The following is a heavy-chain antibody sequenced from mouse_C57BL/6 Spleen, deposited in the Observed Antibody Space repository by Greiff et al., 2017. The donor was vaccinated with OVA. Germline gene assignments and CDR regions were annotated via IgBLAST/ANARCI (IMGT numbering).Heavy chain of an antibody. CDR2: IYPRSGNT. V-gene: IGHV1-81*01. CDR1: GYTFTSYG. Sequence: VQLQQSGAELARPGASVKLSCKASGYTFTSYGISWVKQRTGQGLEWIGEIYPRSGNTYYNEKFKGKATLTADTSSSTAYLELRRLTSEDSAVYFCASSCYTENAYWGQGTLVTVSA. D-gene: IGHD1-1*01. CDR3: ASSCYTENAY. J-gene: IGHJ3*01.